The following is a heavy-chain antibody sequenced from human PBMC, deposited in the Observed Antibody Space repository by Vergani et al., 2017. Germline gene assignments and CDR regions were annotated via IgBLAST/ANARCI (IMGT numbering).Heavy chain of an antibody. J-gene: IGHJ4*02. CDR2: IISDGSST. D-gene: IGHD3-22*01. CDR1: GFTFSSYW. Sequence: EVQLVESGGDLVQPGGSLRLSCAASGFTFSSYWMHWVRQAPGKGLVWVSRIISDGSSTSYADSVKGRFTISRDNAKNTLHLQMNSLRAENTAVYYCARDTTYYYDSSGYSNFDCGGQGTLVTVSS. CDR3: ARDTTYYYDSSGYSNFDC. V-gene: IGHV3-74*01.